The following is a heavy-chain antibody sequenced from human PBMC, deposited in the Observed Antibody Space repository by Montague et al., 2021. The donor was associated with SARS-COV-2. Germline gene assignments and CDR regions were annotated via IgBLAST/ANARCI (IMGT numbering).Heavy chain of an antibody. V-gene: IGHV4-39*01. Sequence: SETLSLTCTVSGGSISSSSYYWSWIRQHPGKGLEWIGNIYYSGSTYYNPSLKSRVTISVDTSKNQFSLKLSSVTAADTAVYYCARHERHRLFLFANYFDYWGQGTLVTVSS. D-gene: IGHD3-10*02. CDR2: IYYSGST. CDR1: GGSISSSSYY. CDR3: ARHERHRLFLFANYFDY. J-gene: IGHJ4*02.